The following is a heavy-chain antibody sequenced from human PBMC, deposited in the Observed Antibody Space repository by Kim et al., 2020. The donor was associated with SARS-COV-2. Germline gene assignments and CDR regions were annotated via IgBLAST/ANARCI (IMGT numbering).Heavy chain of an antibody. J-gene: IGHJ5*02. Sequence: GESLKISCKGSGYSFTSYWIGWVRQMPGKGLEWMGIIYPGDSDTRYSPSFQGQVTISVDKSISTAYLQWSSLKASDTAMYYCAKFGPTTGTLSHNWFDPWGQGNLVTVSS. D-gene: IGHD4-17*01. V-gene: IGHV5-51*01. CDR2: IYPGDSDT. CDR1: GYSFTSYW. CDR3: AKFGPTTGTLSHNWFDP.